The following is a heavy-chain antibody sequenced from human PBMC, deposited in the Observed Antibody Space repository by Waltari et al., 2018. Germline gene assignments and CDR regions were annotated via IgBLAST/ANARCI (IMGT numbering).Heavy chain of an antibody. CDR1: GFTFRTFA. Sequence: QVQMVQSGGGVVQPGRSVKLSCAASGFTFRTFAMHWVRQAPGKGLEWLAVVSFDGDSNNHIDSLKGRINISRDNSKNTLFLQMNSLRPEDTATYYCARGRVFYDNFGDVAFETWGQGTLVIVSS. CDR2: VSFDGDSN. CDR3: ARGRVFYDNFGDVAFET. J-gene: IGHJ3*02. D-gene: IGHD3-22*01. V-gene: IGHV3-30*10.